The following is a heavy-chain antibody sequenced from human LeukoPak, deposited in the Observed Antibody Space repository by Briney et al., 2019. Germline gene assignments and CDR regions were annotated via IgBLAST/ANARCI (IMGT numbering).Heavy chain of an antibody. D-gene: IGHD3-10*01. Sequence: GASVKVSCKASGYTFASYGISWVRQAPGQGLEWMGWISAYNGNTNYAQKLQGRVTMTTDTSTSTAYMELRSLRSDDTAVYYCARVRGHYYYYYMDVWGKGTTVTISS. J-gene: IGHJ6*03. CDR1: GYTFASYG. V-gene: IGHV1-18*01. CDR3: ARVRGHYYYYYMDV. CDR2: ISAYNGNT.